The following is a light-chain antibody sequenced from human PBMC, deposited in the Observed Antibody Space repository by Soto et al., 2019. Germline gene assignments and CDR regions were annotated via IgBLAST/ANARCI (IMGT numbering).Light chain of an antibody. V-gene: IGKV3-11*01. CDR2: DTS. CDR1: QGIGDT. J-gene: IGKJ1*01. Sequence: EVVMTQSPATLSVSPGEGVTLSCRASQGIGDTLAWYQHKPGQTPRLLIYDTSTRATGIPVRFSGSGSGTDFTLTISSLEAEDSAVYYCQQRSNWPRTFGQGTKVDIK. CDR3: QQRSNWPRT.